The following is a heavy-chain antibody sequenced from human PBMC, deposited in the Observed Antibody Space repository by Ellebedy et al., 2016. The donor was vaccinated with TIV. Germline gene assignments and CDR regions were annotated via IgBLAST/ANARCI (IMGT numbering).Heavy chain of an antibody. CDR1: GFTFTQYW. V-gene: IGHV3-74*01. CDR3: ARGLFGSGRYSCDY. Sequence: GESLKISCAASGFTFTQYWLHWVRQAPGKGPVWVSRINSDGSSTTYADSVKGRFTISRDNAKNTLYLQMNSLRAEDTGVYYCARGLFGSGRYSCDYWGQGTLVIVSS. J-gene: IGHJ4*02. D-gene: IGHD3-10*01. CDR2: INSDGSST.